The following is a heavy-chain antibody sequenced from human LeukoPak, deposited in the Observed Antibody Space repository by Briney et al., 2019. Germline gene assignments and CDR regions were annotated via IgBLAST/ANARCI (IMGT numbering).Heavy chain of an antibody. CDR2: ISGSGGST. CDR3: AKDQAIVVVPAAMDV. J-gene: IGHJ6*02. Sequence: PGGSLRLSCAASGFTFSSYAVSWVRQAPGKGLEWVSAISGSGGSTYYADSVKGRFTISRDNSKNTLYLQMNSLRAEDTAVYYCAKDQAIVVVPAAMDVWGQGTTVTVSS. CDR1: GFTFSSYA. V-gene: IGHV3-23*01. D-gene: IGHD2-2*01.